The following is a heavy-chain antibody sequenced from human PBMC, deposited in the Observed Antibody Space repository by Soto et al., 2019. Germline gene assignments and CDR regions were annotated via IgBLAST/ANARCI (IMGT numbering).Heavy chain of an antibody. CDR2: MNPNSGNT. Sequence: QVQLVQSGAEVKKPGASVKVSCKASGYTFTSYDINWVRQATGQGLEWMGWMNPNSGNTGYAQKFQGRVTMTRNTSISTAYLELSSLRSEDAAVYYCARERSAAGTGWFDPWGQGTLVTVSS. CDR1: GYTFTSYD. J-gene: IGHJ5*02. V-gene: IGHV1-8*01. D-gene: IGHD6-13*01. CDR3: ARERSAAGTGWFDP.